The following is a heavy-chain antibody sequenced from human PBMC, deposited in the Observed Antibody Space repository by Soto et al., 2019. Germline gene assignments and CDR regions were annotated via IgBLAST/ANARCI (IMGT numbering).Heavy chain of an antibody. D-gene: IGHD6-19*01. CDR1: GFTFSSYE. Sequence: EVQLVESGGGLVQPGGSLRLSCAASGFTFSSYEMNWVRQAPGKGLEWVSYISSSGSTIYYADSVKGRFTISRDNAKNSLYLQMNSLRAEDTAVYYCARDLYSSGWYPANYYYYGMDVWGQGTTVTVSS. CDR3: ARDLYSSGWYPANYYYYGMDV. CDR2: ISSSGSTI. V-gene: IGHV3-48*03. J-gene: IGHJ6*02.